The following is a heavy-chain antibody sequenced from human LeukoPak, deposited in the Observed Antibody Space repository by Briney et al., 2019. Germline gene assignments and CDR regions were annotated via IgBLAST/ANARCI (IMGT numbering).Heavy chain of an antibody. J-gene: IGHJ6*03. D-gene: IGHD3-3*01. CDR3: ARDGHGNFWRARRTYYMDV. Sequence: PGGSLRLSCAASGFTFSSYIINWVRQAPGKGLEWVSSISSSGSYIYYADSVKGRFTISRDNAKNSLFLQMDSLRAEDTAVYFCARDGHGNFWRARRTYYMDVWGKGTTVTVSS. V-gene: IGHV3-21*01. CDR1: GFTFSSYI. CDR2: ISSSGSYI.